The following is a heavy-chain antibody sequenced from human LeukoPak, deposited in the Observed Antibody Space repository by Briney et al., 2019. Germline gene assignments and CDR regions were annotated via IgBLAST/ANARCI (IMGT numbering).Heavy chain of an antibody. D-gene: IGHD3-22*01. J-gene: IGHJ3*02. V-gene: IGHV1-8*01. CDR3: AATYDSSGYYLLRAFDI. CDR2: MNPNSGNT. CDR1: GYTFTSHD. Sequence: GASVTVSCTASGYTFTSHDIHWVRQATGQGLEWMGWMNPNSGNTGYAQKFQGRVTMTRNTSISAAYMELSSLKSEDTAVYYCAATYDSSGYYLLRAFDIWGQGTMVTVSS.